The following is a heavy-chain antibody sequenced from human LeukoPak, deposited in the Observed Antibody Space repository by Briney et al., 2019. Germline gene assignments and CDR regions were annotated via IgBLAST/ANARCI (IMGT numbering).Heavy chain of an antibody. Sequence: GGSLRLFCAGSGFACRGCSMSWVPQAPGKGLEWVSSISSSSSYIYYADSVKGRFTISRDNAKNSLYLQMNSLRAEDTAVYYCARVRELSYYYMDVWGKGTTVTVSS. V-gene: IGHV3-21*01. CDR3: ARVRELSYYYMDV. D-gene: IGHD1-26*01. CDR1: GFACRGCS. CDR2: ISSSSSYI. J-gene: IGHJ6*03.